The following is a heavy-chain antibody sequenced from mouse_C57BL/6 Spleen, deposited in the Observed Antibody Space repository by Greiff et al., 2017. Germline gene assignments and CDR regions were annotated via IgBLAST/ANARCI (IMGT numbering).Heavy chain of an antibody. CDR1: GYTFTSYW. V-gene: IGHV1-69*01. J-gene: IGHJ2*01. CDR2: IDPSDSYT. D-gene: IGHD2-14*01. CDR3: ARGHLGRDY. Sequence: QVQLQQSGAELVMPGASVKLSCKASGYTFTSYWMHWVKQRPGQGLEWIGEIDPSDSYTNYNQKFKGKSTLTVDKSSSTAYMQLSSLTSEDSAVYYCARGHLGRDYWGQGTTLTVSS.